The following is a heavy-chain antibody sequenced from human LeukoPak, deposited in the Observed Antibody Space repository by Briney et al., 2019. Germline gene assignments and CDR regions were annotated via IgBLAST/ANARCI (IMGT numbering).Heavy chain of an antibody. D-gene: IGHD3-3*01. J-gene: IGHJ4*02. Sequence: GGSLRLSCAASGFTFSSFWMSWVRQAPGKGLEWVANIKQDGSEKYYVDSVKGRFTISRDNAKNSLYLQMNSLRAEDTAVYYCARAAPDYDFWSGYSTYFDYWGQGTLVTVSS. CDR1: GFTFSSFW. CDR2: IKQDGSEK. V-gene: IGHV3-7*01. CDR3: ARAAPDYDFWSGYSTYFDY.